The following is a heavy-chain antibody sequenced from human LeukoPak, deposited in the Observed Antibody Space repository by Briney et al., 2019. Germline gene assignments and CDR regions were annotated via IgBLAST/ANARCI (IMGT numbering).Heavy chain of an antibody. J-gene: IGHJ6*02. V-gene: IGHV3-21*01. Sequence: GGSLRLSCAGSGFTFSRYSMNWFRQAPGKGLERVSSISSRSTNIFYADSVKGRFTISRDNAKNSLYLQMNSLRAEDTAVYYCATYTNWVAGDVWGQGTTVSVSS. D-gene: IGHD7-27*01. CDR2: ISSRSTNI. CDR3: ATYTNWVAGDV. CDR1: GFTFSRYS.